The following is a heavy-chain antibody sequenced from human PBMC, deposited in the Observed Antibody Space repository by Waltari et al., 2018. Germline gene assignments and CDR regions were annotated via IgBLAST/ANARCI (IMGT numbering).Heavy chain of an antibody. D-gene: IGHD2-21*01. V-gene: IGHV4-39*07. J-gene: IGHJ4*02. CDR3: ARSGVVVIAIRGYFDY. CDR2: IYYSGST. Sequence: QLQLQESGPGLVKPSETLSLTCTVSGGSISSSCYYWGWIRQPPGKGLEWIGSIYYSGSTYYNPSLKSRVTISVDTSKNQFSLKLSSVTAADTAVYYCARSGVVVIAIRGYFDYWGQGTLVTVSS. CDR1: GGSISSSCYY.